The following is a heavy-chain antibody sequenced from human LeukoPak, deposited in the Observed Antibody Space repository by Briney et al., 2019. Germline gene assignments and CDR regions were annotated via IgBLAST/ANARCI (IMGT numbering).Heavy chain of an antibody. Sequence: GGSLRLSCAASGFTFSSYAMSWVRQAPGKGLEWVSAISGSGGSTYYADSVKGRFTISRDNPKNTLYLQMNSLRAEDTAVYYCAKAGRYCSGGSCYSKLGYWGQGTLVTVSS. V-gene: IGHV3-23*01. D-gene: IGHD2-15*01. CDR1: GFTFSSYA. CDR2: ISGSGGST. CDR3: AKAGRYCSGGSCYSKLGY. J-gene: IGHJ4*02.